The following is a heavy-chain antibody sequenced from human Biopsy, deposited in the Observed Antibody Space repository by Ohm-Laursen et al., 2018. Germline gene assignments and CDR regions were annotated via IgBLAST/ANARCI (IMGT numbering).Heavy chain of an antibody. D-gene: IGHD3-10*02. CDR3: AKDDYDRVSSGYYFDY. J-gene: IGHJ4*02. Sequence: GSLRLSCAAAGFAFSDYSMNWVRQAPGKGLEWVASIRSTSNHIHYVDSVWGRFTISRDNAENSLYLEMNSLRVEDTAVYYCAKDDYDRVSSGYYFDYWGQGTLVSVSS. CDR1: GFAFSDYS. V-gene: IGHV3-21*01. CDR2: IRSTSNHI.